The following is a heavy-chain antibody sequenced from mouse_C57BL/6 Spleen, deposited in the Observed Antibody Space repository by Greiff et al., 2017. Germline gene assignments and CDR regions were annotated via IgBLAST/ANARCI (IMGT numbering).Heavy chain of an antibody. J-gene: IGHJ1*03. D-gene: IGHD1-1*01. Sequence: VQLQQSGAELVRPGASVKLSCTASGFNIKDDYMHWVKQRPEQGLEWIGWIDPENGDTEYASKFQGKATITADTSSNTAYLQLSSLTSEDTAVYYCTTTLYGSSLYWYFDVWGTGTTVTVSS. V-gene: IGHV14-4*01. CDR1: GFNIKDDY. CDR2: IDPENGDT. CDR3: TTTLYGSSLYWYFDV.